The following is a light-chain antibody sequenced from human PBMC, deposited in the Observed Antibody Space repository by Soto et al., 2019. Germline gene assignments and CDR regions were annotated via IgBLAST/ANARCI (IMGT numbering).Light chain of an antibody. CDR2: GAS. Sequence: EIVLTQSPGTLSLSPGERATLSCRASQSVSSSYLASYQQKPGQAPRLLIYGASSRATGIPDRFSGSGSGTDFTLTISRLEPEDFAVYYCQQYGSSPTFGPGTTVDIK. V-gene: IGKV3-20*01. CDR1: QSVSSSY. J-gene: IGKJ3*01. CDR3: QQYGSSPT.